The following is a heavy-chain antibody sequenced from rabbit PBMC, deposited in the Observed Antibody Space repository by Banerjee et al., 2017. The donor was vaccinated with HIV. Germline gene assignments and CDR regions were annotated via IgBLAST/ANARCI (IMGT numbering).Heavy chain of an antibody. Sequence: QSLEESGGDLVKPGASLTLTCTASGFSFSNGYVMCWVRQAPGKGLEWIACINTISGDTVYATWAKGRFTISKASWTTVTLQMTSLTAADTATYFCATITDNSGMALWGPGTLVTVS. CDR1: GFSFSNGYV. CDR3: ATITDNSGMAL. CDR2: INTISGDT. D-gene: IGHD4-1*01. V-gene: IGHV1S40*01. J-gene: IGHJ4*01.